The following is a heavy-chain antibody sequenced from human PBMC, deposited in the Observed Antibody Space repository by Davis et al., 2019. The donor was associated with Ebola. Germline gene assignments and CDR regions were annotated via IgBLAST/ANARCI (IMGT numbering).Heavy chain of an antibody. J-gene: IGHJ6*02. Sequence: SVKVSCKASGGTFSSYAIGWVRQASGQGLEWMGGIIPIFGTANYAQKFQGRVTITADESTSTAYMELSSLRSEDTAVYYCARGGPAEDTAMVRLVYGMDVWGQGTTVTVSS. CDR1: GGTFSSYA. D-gene: IGHD5-18*01. V-gene: IGHV1-69*13. CDR2: IIPIFGTA. CDR3: ARGGPAEDTAMVRLVYGMDV.